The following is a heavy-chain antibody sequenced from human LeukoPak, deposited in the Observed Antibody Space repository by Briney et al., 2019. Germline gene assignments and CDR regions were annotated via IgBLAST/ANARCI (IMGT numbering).Heavy chain of an antibody. CDR2: INPNSGGT. D-gene: IGHD3-22*01. Sequence: ASVKVSCKASGYSFTGYYMHWVRQAPGQGLEWMGWINPNSGGTNYAQKFQGRVTMTRDTSISTAYMELSRLRSDDTAVYYCARFKHYYDSSGYFRSGFDYWGQGTLVTVSS. CDR3: ARFKHYYDSSGYFRSGFDY. J-gene: IGHJ4*02. V-gene: IGHV1-2*02. CDR1: GYSFTGYY.